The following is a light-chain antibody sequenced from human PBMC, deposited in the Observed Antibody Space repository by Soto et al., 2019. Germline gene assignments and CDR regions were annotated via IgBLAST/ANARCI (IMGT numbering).Light chain of an antibody. Sequence: QSVLTQPPSVSGAPGQRVTISCTGCSSNIGAGYDVHWYQQLPGTAPKLLIYGNSNRPSGVPDRFSGSKSGTSASLAITGRQAEDEADYYCQSYDSSLSGWVFGGGTKVTVL. V-gene: IGLV1-40*01. CDR2: GNS. J-gene: IGLJ3*02. CDR1: SSNIGAGYD. CDR3: QSYDSSLSGWV.